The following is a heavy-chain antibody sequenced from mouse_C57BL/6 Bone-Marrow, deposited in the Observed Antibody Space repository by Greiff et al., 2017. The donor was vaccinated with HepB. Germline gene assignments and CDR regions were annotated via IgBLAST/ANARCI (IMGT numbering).Heavy chain of an antibody. CDR1: GFTFSSYG. CDR2: ISSGGSYT. CDR3: ARQRTLTVS. J-gene: IGHJ3*01. Sequence: EVKLVESGGDLVKPGGSLKLSCAASGFTFSSYGMSWVRQTPDKRLEWVANISSGGSYTYYPDSVKGRFTISRDNAKNTLYLQMSSLKSEDTAMYYCARQRTLTVSGGQGTLVTVSA. V-gene: IGHV5-6*02.